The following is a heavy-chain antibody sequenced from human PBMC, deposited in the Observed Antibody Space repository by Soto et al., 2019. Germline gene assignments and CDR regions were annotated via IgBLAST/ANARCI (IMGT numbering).Heavy chain of an antibody. CDR2: ISYDGSNK. CDR1: GSLFSSYA. V-gene: IGHV3-30*18. J-gene: IGHJ4*02. CDR3: AKGSEVNPD. Sequence: XGCLRLTCAASGSLFSSYAMHWVRQAPGKGLEWVAVISYDGSNKYYADSVKGRFTISRDNSKNTIHLQMNSLRAEDTALYYCAKGSEVNPDWGQGTLVTVSS.